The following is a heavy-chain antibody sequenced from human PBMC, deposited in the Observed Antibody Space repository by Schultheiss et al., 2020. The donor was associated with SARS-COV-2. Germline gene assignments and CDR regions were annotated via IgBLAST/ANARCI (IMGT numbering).Heavy chain of an antibody. J-gene: IGHJ5*02. D-gene: IGHD4-17*01. CDR2: IYYSGST. CDR3: ARAAYGDSPWDWFDP. Sequence: GSLRLSCTVSGGSISSYYWSWIRQPPGKGLEWIGYIYYSGSTNYNPSLKSRVTISVDTSKNQFSLKLSSVTAADTAVYYCARAAYGDSPWDWFDPWGQGTLVTVSS. V-gene: IGHV4-59*08. CDR1: GGSISSYY.